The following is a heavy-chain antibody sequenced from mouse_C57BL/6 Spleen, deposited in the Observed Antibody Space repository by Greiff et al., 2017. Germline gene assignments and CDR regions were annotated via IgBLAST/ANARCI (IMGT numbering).Heavy chain of an antibody. Sequence: QVQLQQPGAELVRPGSSVKLSCKASGYTFTSYWMHWVKQRPIQGLEWIGNIDPSDSETHYNQKFKDKATLTVDKSSSTAYMQLSSLTSEDSAVYYWARRYGSSYWYFDVWGTGTTVTVSS. CDR3: ARRYGSSYWYFDV. J-gene: IGHJ1*03. CDR2: IDPSDSET. CDR1: GYTFTSYW. D-gene: IGHD1-1*01. V-gene: IGHV1-52*01.